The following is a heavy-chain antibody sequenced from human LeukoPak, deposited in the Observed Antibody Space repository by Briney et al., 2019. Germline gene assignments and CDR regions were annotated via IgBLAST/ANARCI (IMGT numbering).Heavy chain of an antibody. CDR2: IYPGDSDT. J-gene: IGHJ4*02. CDR1: GYSFTSYW. V-gene: IGHV5-51*01. Sequence: GESLKISCKGSGYSFTSYWIGWVRQMPGKGLEWMGIIYPGDSDTRYSPSFQGQVTISADKSISTAYLQWSSLKASDTAMYYCARHGYYDISTGYYTVYYFDYWGQGTLVTVSS. D-gene: IGHD3-9*01. CDR3: ARHGYYDISTGYYTVYYFDY.